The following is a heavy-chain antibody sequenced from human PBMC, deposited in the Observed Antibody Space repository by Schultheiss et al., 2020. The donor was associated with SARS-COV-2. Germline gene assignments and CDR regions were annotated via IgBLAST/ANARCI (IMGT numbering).Heavy chain of an antibody. D-gene: IGHD4-11*01. J-gene: IGHJ5*02. Sequence: GSLRLSCAASGFTFSSYAMSWVRQPPGKGLEWIGNIFYSGSTNYSPSLKSRVTISVDTSKNQFSLKLSSVTAADTAVYYCARQTTVTANWFDPWGQGTLVTVSS. CDR1: GFTFSSYA. CDR2: IFYSGST. CDR3: ARQTTVTANWFDP. V-gene: IGHV4-59*08.